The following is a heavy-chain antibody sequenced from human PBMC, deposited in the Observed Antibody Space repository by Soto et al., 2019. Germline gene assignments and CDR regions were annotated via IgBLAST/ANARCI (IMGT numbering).Heavy chain of an antibody. CDR3: ANLMGSYYYDSSGYK. CDR2: ISGSGGST. J-gene: IGHJ4*02. Sequence: AGSLRLSCAASGFTFSSYAMSWVRQAPGKGLEWVSAISGSGGSTYYADSVKGRFTISRDNSKNTLYLQMNSLRAEDTAVYYCANLMGSYYYDSSGYKWGQGTLVTVSS. V-gene: IGHV3-23*01. D-gene: IGHD3-22*01. CDR1: GFTFSSYA.